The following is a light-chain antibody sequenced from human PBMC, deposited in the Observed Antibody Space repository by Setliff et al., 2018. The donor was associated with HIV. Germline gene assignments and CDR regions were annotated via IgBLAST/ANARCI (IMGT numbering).Light chain of an antibody. J-gene: IGLJ1*01. CDR1: SSDVGGYNY. Sequence: QSALTQPASVSGSPGQSITMSCTGTSSDVGGYNYVSWYQHHPGKAPKLMIYEVTNRPSGVPSRFSGSKSGNTASLTIFGLQAEDEADYYCSSYTNSNSYVFGTGTKVTVL. CDR3: SSYTNSNSYV. CDR2: EVT. V-gene: IGLV2-14*01.